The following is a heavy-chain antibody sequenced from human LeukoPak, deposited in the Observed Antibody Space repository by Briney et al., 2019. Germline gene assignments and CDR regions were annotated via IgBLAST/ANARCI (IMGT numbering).Heavy chain of an antibody. Sequence: SETLSLTCGVYGGSLSGHYWSWIRQPLGKGLEWIGEIKHSGNTNYNPSLKSRVTISVDTSKNQFSLKLSSVTAAGTAVYYCARGNKAAPTGYWGQGTLVTVSS. V-gene: IGHV4-34*01. CDR3: ARGNKAAPTGY. J-gene: IGHJ4*02. CDR2: IKHSGNT. D-gene: IGHD6-6*01. CDR1: GGSLSGHY.